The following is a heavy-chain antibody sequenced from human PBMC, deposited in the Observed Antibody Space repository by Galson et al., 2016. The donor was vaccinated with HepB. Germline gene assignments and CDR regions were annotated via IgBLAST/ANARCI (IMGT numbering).Heavy chain of an antibody. CDR2: ISYDGTIE. D-gene: IGHD2-8*02. V-gene: IGHV3-30-3*01. J-gene: IGHJ4*02. CDR1: SFTFSSYA. Sequence: SLRLSCAESSFTFSSYAMQWVRQAPGKGLEWVAVISYDGTIEHYADSVKGRFTISSDNAKKIMYLHMNSLRAEDTAVYYCARSDNVLDYFNYWGQGTVVTVSS. CDR3: ARSDNVLDYFNY.